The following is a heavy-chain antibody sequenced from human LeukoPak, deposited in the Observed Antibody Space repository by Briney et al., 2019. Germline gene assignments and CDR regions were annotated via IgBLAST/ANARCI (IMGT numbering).Heavy chain of an antibody. Sequence: GGSLRLYCAAYGFTFSSYRMNWVRQAPGQGLEWVSSISSSSRYIYFADSVKGRFTISRDHAKNTVYLQMNSLRAEDTAVYYCARGLRNTDTFDIWGQGTMVTVSS. J-gene: IGHJ3*02. CDR2: ISSSSRYI. CDR1: GFTFSSYR. CDR3: ARGLRNTDTFDI. V-gene: IGHV3-21*01.